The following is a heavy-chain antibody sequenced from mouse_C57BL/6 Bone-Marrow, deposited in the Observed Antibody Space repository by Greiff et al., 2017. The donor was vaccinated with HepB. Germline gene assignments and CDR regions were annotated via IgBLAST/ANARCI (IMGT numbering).Heavy chain of an antibody. D-gene: IGHD1-1*01. CDR2: INPSSGYT. Sequence: QVQLKQSGAELAKPGASVKLSCKASGYTFTSYWMHWVKQRPGQGLEWIGYINPSSGYTKYNQKFKDKATLTADKSSSTAYMQLSSLTYEDSAVYYCARRGISYDYAMDYWGQGTSVTVSS. J-gene: IGHJ4*01. CDR1: GYTFTSYW. CDR3: ARRGISYDYAMDY. V-gene: IGHV1-7*01.